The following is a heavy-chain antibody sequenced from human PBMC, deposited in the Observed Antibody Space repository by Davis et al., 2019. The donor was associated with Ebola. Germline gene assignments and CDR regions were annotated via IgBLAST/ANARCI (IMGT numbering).Heavy chain of an antibody. D-gene: IGHD4-17*01. V-gene: IGHV3-30*01. CDR3: ATDADFGEYGWFDP. CDR2: ISHDGSNR. CDR1: EFTFRDYS. Sequence: GGSLRLSCVASEFTFRDYSINWIRQAPGKGLEWMSIISHDGSNRFYADSVKGRFTISRDNSKNTVYLQMNSLRPDDTATYYCATDADFGEYGWFDPWGQGTLVIVSS. J-gene: IGHJ5*02.